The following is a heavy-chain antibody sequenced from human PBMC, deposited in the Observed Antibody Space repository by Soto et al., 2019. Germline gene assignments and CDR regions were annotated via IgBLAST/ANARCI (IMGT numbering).Heavy chain of an antibody. CDR2: ISYDGSNK. CDR1: GFPFSSYA. CDR3: ARVLVESSSSRDYYYGMDV. J-gene: IGHJ6*02. Sequence: RLSCAASGFPFSSYAMHWVRQAPGKGLEWVAVISYDGSNKYYADSVKGRFTISRDNSKNTLYLQMNSLRAEDTAVYYCARVLVESSSSRDYYYGMDVWGQGTTVTVSS. V-gene: IGHV3-30-3*01. D-gene: IGHD6-6*01.